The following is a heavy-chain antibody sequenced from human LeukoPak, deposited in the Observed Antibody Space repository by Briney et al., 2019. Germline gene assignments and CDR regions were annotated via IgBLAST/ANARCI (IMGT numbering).Heavy chain of an antibody. CDR1: GFTVSSNY. Sequence: PGGSLRLSCAASGFTVSSNYMSWVRQAPGKGLEWVAVISYDGSKYADSVKGRFTISRDNSKNRLYLQMNSLRAEDTAVYYCAKGIGELTMGNYNYYGMDVWGQGTTVTVSS. V-gene: IGHV3-30*18. D-gene: IGHD3-10*01. CDR2: ISYDGSK. J-gene: IGHJ6*02. CDR3: AKGIGELTMGNYNYYGMDV.